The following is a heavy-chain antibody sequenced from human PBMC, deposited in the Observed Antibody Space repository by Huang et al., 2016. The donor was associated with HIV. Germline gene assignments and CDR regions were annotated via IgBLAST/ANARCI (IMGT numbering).Heavy chain of an antibody. CDR2: IRSMSSYI. CDR3: ARAGFSGSYTLGDLNFDY. D-gene: IGHD3-10*01. V-gene: IGHV3-21*01. Sequence: EVQLVESGGGLVKPGGSLRISCDASGFTFSSSSMNWVRQAQGKGLEGVSSIRSMSSYIYYADSVKCRFTSSRDNAKNSLYLQMNSLRAEDTAVYYCARAGFSGSYTLGDLNFDYWGQGTLVTVSS. J-gene: IGHJ4*02. CDR1: GFTFSSSS.